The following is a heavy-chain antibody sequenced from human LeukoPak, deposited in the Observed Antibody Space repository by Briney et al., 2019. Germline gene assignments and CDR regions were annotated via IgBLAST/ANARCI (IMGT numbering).Heavy chain of an antibody. Sequence: GGSLRLSCAASGFTLSSYSMNWVRQAPGKGLEWVSSISSSSSYIYYADSVKGRFTISRDNAKNSLYLQMNSLRAEDTAVYYCARLAAAGTLDYWGQGTLVTVSS. CDR2: ISSSSSYI. D-gene: IGHD6-13*01. CDR3: ARLAAAGTLDY. CDR1: GFTLSSYS. V-gene: IGHV3-21*01. J-gene: IGHJ4*02.